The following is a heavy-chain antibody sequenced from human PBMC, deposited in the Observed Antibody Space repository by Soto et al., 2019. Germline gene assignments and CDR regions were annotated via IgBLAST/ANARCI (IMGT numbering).Heavy chain of an antibody. V-gene: IGHV3-11*05. CDR3: SGDRGGGVHDY. J-gene: IGHJ4*02. CDR2: ISSSSTYT. D-gene: IGHD3-10*01. Sequence: QVQLVESGGGLVKPGGSLRLSCAASGFTFSDYYMSWIRQAPGKGLEWVSYISSSSTYTNYADSVKGRFTISRDNAKNSLYLQMNRLSPEDTAVYYCSGDRGGGVHDYWGQGTLVTVSS. CDR1: GFTFSDYY.